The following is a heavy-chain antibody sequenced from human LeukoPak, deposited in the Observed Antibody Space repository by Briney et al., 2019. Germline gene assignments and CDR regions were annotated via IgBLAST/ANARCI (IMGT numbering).Heavy chain of an antibody. D-gene: IGHD3-3*01. J-gene: IGHJ5*02. CDR2: IYYSGST. V-gene: IGHV4-59*08. Sequence: SETLSLTCTVSGGSISSYYWSWIWQPPGKGLEWIGYIYYSGSTNYNPSLKSRVTISVDTSKNQFSLKLSSVTAADTAVYYCARLDYTYWFDPWGQGTLVTVSS. CDR3: ARLDYTYWFDP. CDR1: GGSISSYY.